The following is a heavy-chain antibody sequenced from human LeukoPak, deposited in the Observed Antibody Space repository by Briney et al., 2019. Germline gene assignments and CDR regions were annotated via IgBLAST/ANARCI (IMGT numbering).Heavy chain of an antibody. CDR1: GYTFTGYY. CDR2: INPNSGGT. D-gene: IGHD6-13*01. V-gene: IGHV1-2*02. Sequence: ASVKVSCKASGYTFTGYYMHWVRQAPGQGLEWMGWINPNSGGTNYAQKFQGRVTMTRDTSISTAYMELSRLRSDDTAVYYCARDVAAAGIGNYYYYYYMDAWGKGTTVTISS. CDR3: ARDVAAAGIGNYYYYYYMDA. J-gene: IGHJ6*03.